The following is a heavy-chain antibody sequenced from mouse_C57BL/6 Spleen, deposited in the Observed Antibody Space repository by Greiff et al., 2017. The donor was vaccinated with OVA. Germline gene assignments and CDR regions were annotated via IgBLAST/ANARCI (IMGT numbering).Heavy chain of an antibody. J-gene: IGHJ1*03. CDR1: GYAFSSSW. V-gene: IGHV1-82*01. Sequence: VKLQQSGPELVKPGASVKISCKASGYAFSSSWMNWVKQRPGKGLEWIGRIYPGDGDTNYNGKFKGKATLTADKSSSTAYMQISSLTSEDSAVYFCAREDITTVVERDWYFDVWGTGTTVTVSS. D-gene: IGHD1-1*01. CDR3: AREDITTVVERDWYFDV. CDR2: IYPGDGDT.